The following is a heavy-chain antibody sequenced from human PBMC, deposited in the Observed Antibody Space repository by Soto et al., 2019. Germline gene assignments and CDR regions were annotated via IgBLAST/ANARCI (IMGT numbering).Heavy chain of an antibody. V-gene: IGHV3-33*01. CDR1: GFTFTSYG. J-gene: IGHJ4*02. D-gene: IGHD4-17*01. CDR2: VWFDGINK. Sequence: ESGGGVVQPGRSLRLSCAASGFTFTSYGMHWVRQAPGKGLEWVALVWFDGINKYYSDSVKGRFTISRDNSRNTLYLQMDSLRPEDSALYYCARRRAYGDYWGQGTLVTVSS. CDR3: ARRRAYGDY.